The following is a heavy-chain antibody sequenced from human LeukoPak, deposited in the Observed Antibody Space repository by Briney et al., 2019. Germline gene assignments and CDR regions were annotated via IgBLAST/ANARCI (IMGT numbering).Heavy chain of an antibody. J-gene: IGHJ3*02. Sequence: GGSLRLSCAASGFTFSSFGMHWVRQAPGKGLEWVAFIQYDGSNKYYVDSVKGRFTISRDNSMNTLYLQMNSLRAEDTAVYYCASVGYAFDIWGQGTMVTVSS. CDR3: ASVGYAFDI. CDR1: GFTFSSFG. V-gene: IGHV3-30*02. D-gene: IGHD3-16*01. CDR2: IQYDGSNK.